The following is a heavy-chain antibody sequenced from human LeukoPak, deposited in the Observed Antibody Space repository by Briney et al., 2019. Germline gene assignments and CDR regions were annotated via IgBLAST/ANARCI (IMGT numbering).Heavy chain of an antibody. D-gene: IGHD3-22*01. J-gene: IGHJ4*02. Sequence: SETLSLTCTVSGGSISSSPYYWGWVRQPPGKGLEWIGYIYYSGSTNYNPSLKSRVTISVDTSKNQFSLKLSSVTAADTAVYYCARARYYYDSSGYLLYYFDYWGQGTLVTVSS. CDR1: GGSISSSPYY. V-gene: IGHV4-61*05. CDR2: IYYSGST. CDR3: ARARYYYDSSGYLLYYFDY.